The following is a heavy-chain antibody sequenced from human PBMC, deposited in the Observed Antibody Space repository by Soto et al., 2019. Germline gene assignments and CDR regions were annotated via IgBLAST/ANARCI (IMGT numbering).Heavy chain of an antibody. D-gene: IGHD2-15*01. V-gene: IGHV3-30-3*01. CDR3: ARGPTHCSGGSCYPAWLPDSYYYYYYGMDV. CDR2: ISYDGSNK. CDR1: GFTFSSYA. J-gene: IGHJ6*02. Sequence: GGSLRLSCAASGFTFSSYAMHWVRQAPGKGLEWVAVISYDGSNKYYADSVKGRFTVSRDNSKNTLYLQMNSLRAEDTAVYYCARGPTHCSGGSCYPAWLPDSYYYYYYGMDVWGQGTTVTVSS.